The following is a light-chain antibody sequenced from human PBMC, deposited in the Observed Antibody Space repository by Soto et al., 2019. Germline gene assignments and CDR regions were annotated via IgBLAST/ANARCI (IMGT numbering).Light chain of an antibody. CDR3: QQRSNWPIT. CDR1: QGVSSY. Sequence: EIVLTQSPATLSLSPGERATLSCRASQGVSSYLAWYQQKPGQAPRLLIYDASNRATGIPARFSGSGPGTDFTLTISSLEPGDFAVYYCQQRSNWPITFGQGTRLEIK. J-gene: IGKJ5*01. V-gene: IGKV3D-11*01. CDR2: DAS.